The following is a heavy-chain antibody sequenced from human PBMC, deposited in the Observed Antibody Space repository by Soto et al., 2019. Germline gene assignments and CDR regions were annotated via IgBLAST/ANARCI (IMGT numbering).Heavy chain of an antibody. CDR1: GYTFTGYY. J-gene: IGHJ4*02. V-gene: IGHV1-2*02. CDR2: INPNNGDT. D-gene: IGHD3-22*01. CDR3: ARRKIYYDSSGPFDY. Sequence: ASVKVSCKTSGYTFTGYYMHWVRQAPGQGLEWMGWINPNNGDTNYAQKFQGRVTMTRDTSISTASMELGRLRSDDTAVYSCARRKIYYDSSGPFDYWRQGTLVTVSS.